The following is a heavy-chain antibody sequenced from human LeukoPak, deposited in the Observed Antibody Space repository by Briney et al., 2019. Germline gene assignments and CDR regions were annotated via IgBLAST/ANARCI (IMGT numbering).Heavy chain of an antibody. V-gene: IGHV4-34*01. D-gene: IGHD3-22*01. CDR2: INHSGST. CDR1: GGSFSGYY. Sequence: SETLSLTCAVYGGSFSGYYWSWIRQPPGKGLEWIGEINHSGSTNYNPSLKSRVTISVGTSKNQFSLKLSSVTAADTAVYYCARRGYYDSSGYSRAFEIWGQGTMVTVSS. CDR3: ARRGYYDSSGYSRAFEI. J-gene: IGHJ3*02.